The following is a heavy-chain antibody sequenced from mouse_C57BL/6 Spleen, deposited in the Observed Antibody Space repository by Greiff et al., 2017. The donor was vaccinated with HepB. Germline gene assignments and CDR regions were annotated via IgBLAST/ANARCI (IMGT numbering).Heavy chain of an antibody. D-gene: IGHD1-1*01. CDR1: GYTFTSYW. J-gene: IGHJ1*03. CDR3: ARRSGSSSYSYFAV. CDR2: IDPSDSYT. Sequence: VQLQQPGAELVMPGASVKLSCKASGYTFTSYWMHWVKQRPGQGLEWIGEIDPSDSYTNYNQKFKGKSTLTVDKSSSTAYMQLSSLTSEDSAVYYCARRSGSSSYSYFAVWGTGPTVTVSS. V-gene: IGHV1-69*01.